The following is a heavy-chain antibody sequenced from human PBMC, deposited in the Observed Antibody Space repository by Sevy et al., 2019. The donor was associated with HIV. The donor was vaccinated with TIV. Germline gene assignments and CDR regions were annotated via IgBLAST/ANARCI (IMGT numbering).Heavy chain of an antibody. Sequence: GGSLRLSCAASGFIFSTYGIHWVRQAPGKGLEWVAVISFDGSDKYYADSVRGRFTISRDNSKNTLYLQMNSLRVEDSAIYYCAKMQDRSYNYYGMDVWGQGTTVTVSS. D-gene: IGHD2-15*01. CDR3: AKMQDRSYNYYGMDV. CDR2: ISFDGSDK. V-gene: IGHV3-30*18. CDR1: GFIFSTYG. J-gene: IGHJ6*02.